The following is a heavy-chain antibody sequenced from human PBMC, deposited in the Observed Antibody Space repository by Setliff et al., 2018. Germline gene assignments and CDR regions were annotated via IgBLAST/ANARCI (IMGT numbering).Heavy chain of an antibody. CDR1: GGSISSSIW. D-gene: IGHD4-4*01. V-gene: IGHV4-4*02. CDR2: IYHTGST. Sequence: SETLSLTCAVSGGSISSSIWWSWVRQAPGKGLEWIGEIYHTGSTNYNPSLKSRVNISVDMSKNQFSLKLNSVTAADTAVYYCARGAYIGLDYWGQGTLVTSPQ. CDR3: ARGAYIGLDY. J-gene: IGHJ4*02.